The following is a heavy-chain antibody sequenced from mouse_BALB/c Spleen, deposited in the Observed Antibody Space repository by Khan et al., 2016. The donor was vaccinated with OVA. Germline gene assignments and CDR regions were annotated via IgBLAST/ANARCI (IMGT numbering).Heavy chain of an antibody. CDR2: IWTGGIT. CDR1: GFSLSNYG. V-gene: IGHV2-9*02. Sequence: QVQLKESGPGLVAPSQSLSITCTVSGFSLSNYGIHWVRQPPGKGLEWLGVIWTGGITNYNPALMSRLIINKENSKSQVFLKMNRLQTDDTAIYYCARSYDYDVGGFAYWGQGTLVTVSA. J-gene: IGHJ3*01. D-gene: IGHD2-4*01. CDR3: ARSYDYDVGGFAY.